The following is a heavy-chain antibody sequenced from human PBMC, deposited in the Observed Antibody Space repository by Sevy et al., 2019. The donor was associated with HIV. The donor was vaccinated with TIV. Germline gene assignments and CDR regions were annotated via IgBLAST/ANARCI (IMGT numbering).Heavy chain of an antibody. V-gene: IGHV3-30*02. CDR2: IYYDGNNR. CDR3: PIHFWTATYLNNYY. CDR1: GFTFSTYP. Sequence: GGSLRLSCAASGFTFSTYPMHWVRQAPGRALEWVAYIYYDGNNRYYADSVKGRFTISRDNSQNTLYLQINSLRYEETALYYSPIHFWTATYLNNYYWGQGALVTVSS. D-gene: IGHD3-3*01. J-gene: IGHJ1*01.